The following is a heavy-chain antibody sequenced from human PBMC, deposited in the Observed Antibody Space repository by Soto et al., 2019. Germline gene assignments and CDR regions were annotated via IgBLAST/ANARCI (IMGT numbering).Heavy chain of an antibody. D-gene: IGHD4-4*01. CDR2: IDPSDSYT. J-gene: IGHJ6*02. CDR1: GYSFTSYW. CDR3: ARREVTTDYYYGMDV. Sequence: PGESLKISCKGSGYSFTSYWISWVRQMPGKGLEWMGRIDPSDSYTNYSPSFQGHVTISADKSISTAYLQWSSLKASDTAMYYCARREVTTDYYYGMDVWGQGTTVTV. V-gene: IGHV5-10-1*01.